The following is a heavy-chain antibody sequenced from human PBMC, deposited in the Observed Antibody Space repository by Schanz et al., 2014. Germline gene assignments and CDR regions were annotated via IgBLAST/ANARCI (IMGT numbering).Heavy chain of an antibody. D-gene: IGHD4-17*01. CDR1: GYPFTSDD. V-gene: IGHV1-18*01. Sequence: QVQLVQSGAEVKKPGASVKVSCRASGYPFTSDDITWVRQAPGQGLEWMGWISPYNGNTNYAQKLQGRVTMTADTSTSTAYMDLRSLRSEDTAVYYCARGYGDSPTDFWGQGTLVTVSS. J-gene: IGHJ4*02. CDR3: ARGYGDSPTDF. CDR2: ISPYNGNT.